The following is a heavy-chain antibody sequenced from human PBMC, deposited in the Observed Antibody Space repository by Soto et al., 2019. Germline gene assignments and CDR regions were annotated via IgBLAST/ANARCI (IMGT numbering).Heavy chain of an antibody. Sequence: GGSLRLSCAVSGFTFDDNAMHWVRQAPEKGLEWVSGINWKSDIGYADSVKGRFTISRDNAENSLYLQMNSLRAEDTALYYCAISQHRGGRTTFIYWGQGTQVTSPQ. CDR1: GFTFDDNA. CDR3: AISQHRGGRTTFIY. D-gene: IGHD3-16*01. J-gene: IGHJ4*02. CDR2: INWKSDI. V-gene: IGHV3-9*01.